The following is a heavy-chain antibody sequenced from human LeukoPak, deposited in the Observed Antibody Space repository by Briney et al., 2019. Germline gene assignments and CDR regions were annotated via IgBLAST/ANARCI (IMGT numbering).Heavy chain of an antibody. CDR3: VRHRAYCDGDCYSQYFDY. CDR1: GGSISSGSYY. CDR2: VSYSGNT. D-gene: IGHD2-21*02. Sequence: SETLSLTCTVSGGSISSGSYYWGWIRQPPGKGLEWVGSVSYSGNTNYSPSLKSRVTMSVDTSKNHFSLRLRSVTAADTAVFYCVRHRAYCDGDCYSQYFDYWGQGTLVAVSS. J-gene: IGHJ4*02. V-gene: IGHV4-39*01.